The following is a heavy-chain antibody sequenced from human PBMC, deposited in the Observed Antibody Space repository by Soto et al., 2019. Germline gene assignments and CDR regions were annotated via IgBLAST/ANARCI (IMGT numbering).Heavy chain of an antibody. V-gene: IGHV3-33*01. D-gene: IGHD3-9*01. Sequence: GGSLRLSCAASAFTFSSYGMHWVRQAPGKGLEWVAVIWYDGSNKYYADSVKGRFNISKDNSKNTRFLQMNGLRAEDTAVYYCARDPVLRYFDWLFSPLDYWGQGTLVTVSS. J-gene: IGHJ4*02. CDR1: AFTFSSYG. CDR2: IWYDGSNK. CDR3: ARDPVLRYFDWLFSPLDY.